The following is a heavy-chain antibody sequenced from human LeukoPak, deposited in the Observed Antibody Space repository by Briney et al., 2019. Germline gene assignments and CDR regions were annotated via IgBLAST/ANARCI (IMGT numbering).Heavy chain of an antibody. V-gene: IGHV3-23*01. CDR1: GFTFSNYA. CDR2: ISGSGGST. Sequence: PGGSLRLSCAASGFTFSNYAQSWVRQAPGKGLEWVSDISGSGGSTYYADSVKGRFTIPRDNSKNTMYLQMNSLRAEDTAVYYCAKVYGGYISHYYMDVWGKGTTVTVSS. CDR3: AKVYGGYISHYYMDV. D-gene: IGHD5-12*01. J-gene: IGHJ6*03.